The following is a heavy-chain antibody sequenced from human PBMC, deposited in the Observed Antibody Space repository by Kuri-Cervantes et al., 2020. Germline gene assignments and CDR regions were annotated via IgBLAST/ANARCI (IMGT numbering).Heavy chain of an antibody. J-gene: IGHJ4*02. CDR2: ISSDGSNK. CDR1: GFTFSNYG. V-gene: IGHV3-30*03. Sequence: LSLTCAASGFTFSNYGMHWVRQAPGKGLEWVAIISSDGSNKYYADSVKGRFTISKDTSKNMLFLQMNSLRAEDTAVYYCAGAVAGTCWGQGTLVTVSS. D-gene: IGHD6-19*01. CDR3: AGAVAGTC.